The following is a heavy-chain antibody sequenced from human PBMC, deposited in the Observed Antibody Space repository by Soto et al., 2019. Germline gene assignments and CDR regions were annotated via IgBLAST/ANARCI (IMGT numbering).Heavy chain of an antibody. V-gene: IGHV5-51*01. CDR3: ARRVSCSGGSCYFNNAFDT. Sequence: GSLKLSCKGSGYSFTSYWIGWVRQMPGKGLEWMGIIYPGDSDTRYSPSFQGQVTISADKSISTAYLQWSSLKASDTAMYYCARRVSCSGGSCYFNNAFDTWGLGTMLTVS. D-gene: IGHD2-15*01. CDR2: IYPGDSDT. J-gene: IGHJ3*02. CDR1: GYSFTSYW.